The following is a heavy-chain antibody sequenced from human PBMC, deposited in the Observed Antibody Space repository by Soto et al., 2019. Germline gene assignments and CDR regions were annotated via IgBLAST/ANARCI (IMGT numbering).Heavy chain of an antibody. V-gene: IGHV5-51*01. Sequence: PGESLKISCKGSGYSFTSYWIGWVRQMPGKGLEWMGIIYPGDSDTRYSPSFQGQVTISADKSMSTAYLQWSSLKASDTAMYYCARASIAAAGTFDYWGQGTLVTVSS. J-gene: IGHJ4*02. CDR3: ARASIAAAGTFDY. D-gene: IGHD6-13*01. CDR1: GYSFTSYW. CDR2: IYPGDSDT.